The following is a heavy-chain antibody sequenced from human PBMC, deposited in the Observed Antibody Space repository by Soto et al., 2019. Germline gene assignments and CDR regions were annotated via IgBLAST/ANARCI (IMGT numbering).Heavy chain of an antibody. D-gene: IGHD2-8*01. J-gene: IGHJ4*02. CDR3: ARPPFPGCINATCYPLDF. V-gene: IGHV6-1*01. CDR2: TYYKSQWYN. Sequence: PSQTLSLTCDISGDSVSSNSAAWNWLRQTPSRGLEWLGRTYYKSQWYNNYAESVRSRITVNPDTSKNQFSLQLNSVTPEDTAVYYCARPPFPGCINATCYPLDFWGQGALVTVSS. CDR1: GDSVSSNSAA.